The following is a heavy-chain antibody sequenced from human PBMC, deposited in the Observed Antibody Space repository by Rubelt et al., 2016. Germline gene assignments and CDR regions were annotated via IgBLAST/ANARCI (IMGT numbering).Heavy chain of an antibody. CDR2: IKRDGSEK. D-gene: IGHD6-19*01. V-gene: IGHV3-7*04. Sequence: EVQLVESGGGLVQPGGSLRLSCAASGFTFSPYSMTWVRPAPGKGLEGVGPIKRDGSEKYNVDSVKGRFLISKDKAKNSVYLQMNSLRAEDTAMYYCARDSSEWSRDYWGQGTLVTVSS. CDR3: ARDSSEWSRDY. CDR1: GFTFSPYS. J-gene: IGHJ4*02.